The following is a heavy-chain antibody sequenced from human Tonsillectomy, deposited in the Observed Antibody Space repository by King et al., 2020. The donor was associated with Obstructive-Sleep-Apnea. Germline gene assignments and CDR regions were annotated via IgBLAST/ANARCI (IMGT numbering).Heavy chain of an antibody. V-gene: IGHV4-59*01. J-gene: IGHJ6*02. CDR1: GGSISSYY. CDR3: ARDQGVATIRGGVYYYGMDV. Sequence: QLQESGPGLVKPSETLSLTCTVSGGSISSYYWSWIRQPPGKGLEWIGYIYYSGSTNYNPSLKSRVTISVDTSKNQFSLKLSSVTAADTAVYYCARDQGVATIRGGVYYYGMDVWGQGTTVTVSS. D-gene: IGHD5-12*01. CDR2: IYYSGST.